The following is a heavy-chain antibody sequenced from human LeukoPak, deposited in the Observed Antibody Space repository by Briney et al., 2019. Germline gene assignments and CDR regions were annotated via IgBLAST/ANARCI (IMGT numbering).Heavy chain of an antibody. CDR2: VYYTGST. V-gene: IGHV4-59*08. Sequence: SETLSLTCSVSGDSMTSYYWSWIRQPPGKGLEWIGFVYYTGSTNYNPSLKSRVTILVDTSKNQFSLRLSSVTAADTAVYYCARQEGYSNGYIGFDNWGQGTLVTVSS. J-gene: IGHJ4*02. D-gene: IGHD5-18*01. CDR3: ARQEGYSNGYIGFDN. CDR1: GDSMTSYY.